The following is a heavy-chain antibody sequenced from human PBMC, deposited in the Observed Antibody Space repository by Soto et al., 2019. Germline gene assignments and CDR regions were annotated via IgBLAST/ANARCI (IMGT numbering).Heavy chain of an antibody. D-gene: IGHD3-9*01. CDR3: ARRGRYFDWLKIPTSNYYFDY. V-gene: IGHV4-39*01. Sequence: PSETLSLTCTVSGGSISSSSYYWGWIRQPPGKGLEWIGSIYYSGSTYYNPSLKSRVTISVDTSKNQFSLKLSSVTAADTAVYYCARRGRYFDWLKIPTSNYYFDYWGQGTLVTVSS. J-gene: IGHJ4*02. CDR1: GGSISSSSYY. CDR2: IYYSGST.